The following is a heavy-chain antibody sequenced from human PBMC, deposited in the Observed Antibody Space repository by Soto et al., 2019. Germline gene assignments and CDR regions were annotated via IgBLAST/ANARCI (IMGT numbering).Heavy chain of an antibody. J-gene: IGHJ4*02. CDR2: ISINGGST. D-gene: IGHD3-10*01. V-gene: IGHV3-74*01. CDR3: ASAGVAGSGTNNNDN. CDR1: GFTFSSYC. Sequence: EVQLVESGGGLVQPGGSLRLSCAASGFTFSSYCMHWVRQAPGKGLVWVSRISINGGSTSYADSVKGRFTISRDNAKNTLYLQMNNLRAEDRAVYYCASAGVAGSGTNNNDNRGRGTLVTVSS.